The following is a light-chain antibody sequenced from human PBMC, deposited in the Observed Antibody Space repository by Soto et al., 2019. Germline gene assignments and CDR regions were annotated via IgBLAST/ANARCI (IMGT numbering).Light chain of an antibody. CDR3: SLYTSSSWV. J-gene: IGLJ3*02. CDR1: SSDVGSYNR. Sequence: QSALTQPPSVSGSPGQAVTISCTGTSSDVGSYNRVSWYQQPPGTAPKLMIYEVSNRPSGVPDRFSGSKSGSTASLTISGLQAEDEADYYCSLYTSSSWVFGGGTKLTVL. CDR2: EVS. V-gene: IGLV2-18*01.